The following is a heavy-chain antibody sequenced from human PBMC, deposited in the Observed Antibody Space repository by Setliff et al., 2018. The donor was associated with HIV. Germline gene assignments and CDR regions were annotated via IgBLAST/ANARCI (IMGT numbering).Heavy chain of an antibody. D-gene: IGHD3-22*01. CDR1: RFTFNDYW. J-gene: IGHJ2*01. Sequence: GSLRLSCVASRFTFNDYWMSWVRQAPGKGLEWVANIDRDGSETNYVDSVKGRFTIFRDNAKSSMYLQMNSLRAEDTALYYCARGVTMIEGGRGTLVTVSS. CDR2: IDRDGSET. CDR3: ARGVTMIE. V-gene: IGHV3-7*03.